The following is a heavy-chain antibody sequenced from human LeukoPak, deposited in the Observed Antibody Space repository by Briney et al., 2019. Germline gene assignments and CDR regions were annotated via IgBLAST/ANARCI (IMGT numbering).Heavy chain of an antibody. CDR3: AKVSSSGRYDAFDI. V-gene: IGHV3-74*01. J-gene: IGHJ3*02. CDR2: ISFDGSDA. Sequence: GGSLRLSCAASGFTFSGFWMHWVRQAPGKGLVWVSCISFDGSDATYADSVKGRFTISRDNAKNTLHLQMDSLTVEDTAVYYCAKVSSSGRYDAFDIWGQGTMVTVSS. D-gene: IGHD3-10*01. CDR1: GFTFSGFW.